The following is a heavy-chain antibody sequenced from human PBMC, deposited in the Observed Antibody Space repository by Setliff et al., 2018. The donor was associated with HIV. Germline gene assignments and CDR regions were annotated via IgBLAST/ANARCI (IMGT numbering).Heavy chain of an antibody. D-gene: IGHD2-8*02. CDR2: IYHRGGT. CDR3: ARDTGVNVAPDGRGYHTFDF. J-gene: IGHJ3*01. V-gene: IGHV4-38-2*02. CDR1: GSSISSNSY. Sequence: PSETLSLTCSVSGSSISSNSYWWAWIRQPPGKGLEYIGTIYHRGGTFNNPSLKSRVVMSVYTSKNQFSLKLTSVTAADTATYYCARDTGVNVAPDGRGYHTFDFWGRGTMVTVSS.